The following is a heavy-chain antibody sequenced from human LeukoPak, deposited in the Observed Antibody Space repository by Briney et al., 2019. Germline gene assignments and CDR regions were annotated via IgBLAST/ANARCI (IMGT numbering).Heavy chain of an antibody. Sequence: ASVKVSCKTSGYTFSNYDISWLRQAPGQGPEWMGWISGNSGQTNYAQNFQGRVSMTIDAYTNIAYVELRSLRSDDTAVYYCARDGDCSGGGCYIDIWGQGTMVIVSS. CDR3: ARDGDCSGGGCYIDI. CDR1: GYTFSNYD. J-gene: IGHJ3*02. V-gene: IGHV1-18*01. D-gene: IGHD2-15*01. CDR2: ISGNSGQT.